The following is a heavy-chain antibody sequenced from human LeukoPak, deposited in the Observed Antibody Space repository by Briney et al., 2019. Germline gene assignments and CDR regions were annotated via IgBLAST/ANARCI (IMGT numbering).Heavy chain of an antibody. D-gene: IGHD2-15*01. CDR1: GDSISSGSYY. J-gene: IGHJ6*03. CDR3: ARTTEGYCSGGSCYYYYYYMDV. CDR2: IHYSGST. V-gene: IGHV4-61*01. Sequence: SQTLSLTCTVSGDSISSGSYYWSWIRQPPGKGLEWIGYIHYSGSTSYNPSLKSRVTISVDTSKNQFSLKLRFVTPADTAVYYCARTTEGYCSGGSCYYYYYYMDVWGKGTTVTVSS.